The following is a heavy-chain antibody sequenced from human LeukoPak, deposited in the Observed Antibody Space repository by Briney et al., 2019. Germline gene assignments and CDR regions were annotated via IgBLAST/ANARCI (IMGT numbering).Heavy chain of an antibody. Sequence: ASVKVSCKASGYTFTSYAMNWVRQAPGQGLEWMGWINTNTGNPTYAQSFTGRFVFSLDTSVSTAYLQISSLKAEDTAVYYCARPYYDSSGYYDAFDIWGQGTMVTVSS. CDR1: GYTFTSYA. CDR3: ARPYYDSSGYYDAFDI. V-gene: IGHV7-4-1*02. J-gene: IGHJ3*02. D-gene: IGHD3-22*01. CDR2: INTNTGNP.